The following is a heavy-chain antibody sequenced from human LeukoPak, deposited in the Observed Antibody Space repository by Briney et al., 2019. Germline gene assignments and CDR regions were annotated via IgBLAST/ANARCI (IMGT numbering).Heavy chain of an antibody. D-gene: IGHD2-2*01. CDR3: AKDTSHCSSTSCYYFDY. CDR2: ISYDGSNK. Sequence: PGGSLRLSCAASGFTSSSYGMHWVRQAPGKGLEWVAVISYDGSNKYYADSVKGRFTISRDNSKNTLYLQMYSLRAEDTAVYYCAKDTSHCSSTSCYYFDYWGQGTLVTVSS. CDR1: GFTSSSYG. J-gene: IGHJ4*02. V-gene: IGHV3-30*18.